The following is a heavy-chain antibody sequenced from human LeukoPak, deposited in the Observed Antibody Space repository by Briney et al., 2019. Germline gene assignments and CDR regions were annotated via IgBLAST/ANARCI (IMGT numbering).Heavy chain of an antibody. D-gene: IGHD3-10*01. Sequence: SVKVSCKASGGTFSSYAISWVRQAPGQGLEWMGGIIPIFGTTNYAQKFQGRVTITADESTSTAYMELSSLRSEDTAVYYCARGFYYGSGRYNWFDPWGQGTLVTVSS. V-gene: IGHV1-69*01. CDR3: ARGFYYGSGRYNWFDP. J-gene: IGHJ5*02. CDR1: GGTFSSYA. CDR2: IIPIFGTT.